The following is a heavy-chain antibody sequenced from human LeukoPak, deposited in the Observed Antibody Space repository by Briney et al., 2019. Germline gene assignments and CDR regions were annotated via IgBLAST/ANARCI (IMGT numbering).Heavy chain of an antibody. CDR1: GFTFSSYA. CDR2: ISYDGSNK. V-gene: IGHV3-30*01. CDR3: ARDRGYDFWSGYPRY. Sequence: PGRSLRLSCAASGFTFSSYAMHWVRQAPGKGLEWVAVISYDGSNKYYADSVKGRFTISRDNSKNTLHLQMNSLRAEDTAVYYCARDRGYDFWSGYPRYWGQGTLVTVSS. J-gene: IGHJ4*02. D-gene: IGHD3-3*01.